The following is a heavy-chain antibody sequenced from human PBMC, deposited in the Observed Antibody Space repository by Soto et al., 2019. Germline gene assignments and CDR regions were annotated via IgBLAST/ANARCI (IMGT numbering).Heavy chain of an antibody. CDR2: ISTYNTNT. D-gene: IGHD4-17*01. Sequence: ASVKVSCKASGERFNTYGISWVRQAPGQGLEWMGWISTYNTNTNYAPKFQGRLLLTTDTSTTTVHMELRSLRPDDTAVYYCARWAGQVRDYGGPFDYWGQGALVTVSS. V-gene: IGHV1-18*04. CDR1: GERFNTYG. J-gene: IGHJ4*02. CDR3: ARWAGQVRDYGGPFDY.